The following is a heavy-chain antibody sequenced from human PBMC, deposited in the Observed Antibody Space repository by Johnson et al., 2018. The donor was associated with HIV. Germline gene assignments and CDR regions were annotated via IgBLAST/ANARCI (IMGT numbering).Heavy chain of an antibody. V-gene: IGHV3-30*02. J-gene: IGHJ3*02. CDR2: IHYDGSNK. CDR1: GFTFSSYG. CDR3: AKPPVGGSYLDAFDI. D-gene: IGHD1-26*01. Sequence: VQLVESGGGVVQPGGSLRLSCAASGFTFSSYGMHWVRQAPGKGLEWVAFIHYDGSNKYDADSVKGRFTISRDNSKNSLYLQMNSLRAEDTAVYYCAKPPVGGSYLDAFDIWGQGTMVTVSS.